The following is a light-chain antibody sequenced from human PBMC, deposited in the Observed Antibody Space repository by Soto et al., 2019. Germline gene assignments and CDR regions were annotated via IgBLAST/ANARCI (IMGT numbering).Light chain of an antibody. CDR3: QQYSSFRT. CDR2: DAS. Sequence: DIQMYQSASSLSASVGDRVTVSCRSSQSIGTYLNWYQQKPGKAPNLLIYDASSLVGGVPSRFSGSGSGTEFTLTISSLQPDDFATYYCQQYSSFRTFGQGTKVDIK. J-gene: IGKJ1*01. CDR1: QSIGTY. V-gene: IGKV1-5*01.